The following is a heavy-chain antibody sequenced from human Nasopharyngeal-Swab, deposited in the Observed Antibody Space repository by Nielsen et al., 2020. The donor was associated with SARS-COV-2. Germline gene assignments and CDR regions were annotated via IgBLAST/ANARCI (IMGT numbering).Heavy chain of an antibody. Sequence: GGSLRLSCVASGFTVSSNYMNWVRQAPGKGLEWVSVIYSGGHTYYADSVKGRFTISRDNSKNTLSLQMNSLRAEDTAVYYCAKDLRGPYFFWGQGTLVTVSS. V-gene: IGHV3-53*01. J-gene: IGHJ4*02. CDR1: GFTVSSNY. D-gene: IGHD2/OR15-2a*01. CDR3: AKDLRGPYFF. CDR2: IYSGGHT.